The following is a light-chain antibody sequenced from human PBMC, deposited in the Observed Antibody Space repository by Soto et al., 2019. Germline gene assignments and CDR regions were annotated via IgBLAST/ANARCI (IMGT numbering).Light chain of an antibody. CDR3: HKYHTWPFSTP. Sequence: EVIMTQSPATLSVSPGEIATLSCRASQTVSSHLAWYQQKNGQAPRLLIYHSSIRATGIPARFSGSGSGTVFILTISSLQSEDFAVYYCHKYHTWPFSTPFGQGTRLEIK. CDR2: HSS. CDR1: QTVSSH. J-gene: IGKJ5*01. V-gene: IGKV3D-15*01.